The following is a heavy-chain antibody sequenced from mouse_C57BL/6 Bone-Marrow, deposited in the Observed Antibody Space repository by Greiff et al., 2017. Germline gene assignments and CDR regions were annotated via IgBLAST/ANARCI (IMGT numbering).Heavy chain of an antibody. Sequence: QVQLKEPGAELVKPGASVKMSCKASGYTFTSYWITWVKQRPGQGLEWIGEIYPTSGRTNYNEKFKSKAILTVDTSSTTAYMQLSSLTSEDSAVFYCARASPRGRSFDYDGQGPGPTV. CDR1: GYTFTSYW. CDR3: ARASPRGRSFDY. CDR2: IYPTSGRT. V-gene: IGHV1-55*01. J-gene: IGHJ2*03.